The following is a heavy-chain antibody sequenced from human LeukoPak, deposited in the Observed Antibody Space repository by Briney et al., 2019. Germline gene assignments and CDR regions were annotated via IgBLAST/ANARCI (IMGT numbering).Heavy chain of an antibody. CDR3: ARDTLAVTYGY. Sequence: ASVKVSCKASGYTFTSYGISWVRQAPGQGLEWMGWISAYNGNTNYAQKLQGRVTMTTDTSTSTACMELRSLRSDDTAVYYCARDTLAVTYGYWGQGTLVTVSS. J-gene: IGHJ4*02. CDR2: ISAYNGNT. D-gene: IGHD3-10*01. CDR1: GYTFTSYG. V-gene: IGHV1-18*01.